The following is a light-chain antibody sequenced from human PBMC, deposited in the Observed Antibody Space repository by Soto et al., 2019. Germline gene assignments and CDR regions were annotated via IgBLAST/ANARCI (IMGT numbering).Light chain of an antibody. V-gene: IGKV1-5*03. Sequence: DIQMTQSPSTLSASVGDRVTITCRASQSISSWLAWYQQKPGKAPKLLIYKASSLESGVPSRFSGSGSGTEFPLTISCLQPDDFATYYCQHSETFGQGTKVEIK. CDR2: KAS. CDR3: QHSET. J-gene: IGKJ1*01. CDR1: QSISSW.